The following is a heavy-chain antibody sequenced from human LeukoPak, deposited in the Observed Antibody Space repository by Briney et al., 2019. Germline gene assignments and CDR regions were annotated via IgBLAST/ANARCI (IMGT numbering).Heavy chain of an antibody. CDR3: ARDNKLLWFGESLNWFDP. CDR1: GGSISSSSYY. D-gene: IGHD3-10*01. J-gene: IGHJ5*02. V-gene: IGHV4-39*07. CDR2: IYYSGST. Sequence: SETLSLTCTVSGGSISSSSYYWGWIRQPPGKGLEWIGSIYYSGSTYYNPSLKSRVTISVDTSKNQFSLKLSSVTAADTAVYYCARDNKLLWFGESLNWFDPWGQGTLVTVSS.